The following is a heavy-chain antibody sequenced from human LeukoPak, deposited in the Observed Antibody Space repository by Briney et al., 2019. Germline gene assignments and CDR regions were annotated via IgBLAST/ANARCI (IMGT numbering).Heavy chain of an antibody. V-gene: IGHV4-34*01. CDR3: ARTVWTYDSARPLWFDP. CDR2: INHSGST. CDR1: GGSFSGYY. J-gene: IGHJ5*02. Sequence: SETLSLTCAVYGGSFSGYYWSWIRQPPGKGLEWIGEINHSGSTNYNPSLKSRVTISIDSSKNQFSLKLTSVTAADTAVYYCARTVWTYDSARPLWFDPWGQGTLVTVSS. D-gene: IGHD1-1*01.